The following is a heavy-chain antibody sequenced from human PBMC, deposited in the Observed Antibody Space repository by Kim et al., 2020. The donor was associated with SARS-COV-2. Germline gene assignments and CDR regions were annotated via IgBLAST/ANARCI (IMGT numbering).Heavy chain of an antibody. V-gene: IGHV3-13*01. D-gene: IGHD3-10*01. Sequence: GGYLRLSCATSGFMSRDHDMHWVRQVAGKGLEWISVIETSGGTFYCDSVRGRFIISRDDARNSFYLHMNSLRVEDTAIYYCVRDRGFGLGNYYDERRDHYGLAVWGQGTTITVSS. CDR1: GFMSRDHD. CDR2: IETSGGT. CDR3: VRDRGFGLGNYYDERRDHYGLAV. J-gene: IGHJ6*02.